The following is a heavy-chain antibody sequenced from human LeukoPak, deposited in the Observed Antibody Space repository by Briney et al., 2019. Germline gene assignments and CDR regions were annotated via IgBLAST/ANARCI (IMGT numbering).Heavy chain of an antibody. CDR3: AAIRRGRWFDP. D-gene: IGHD2-2*02. V-gene: IGHV3-53*01. CDR2: IYTDGGT. J-gene: IGHJ5*02. CDR1: GFTVSGNY. Sequence: GGSLRLSCAASGFTVSGNYMSWVRQAPGKGLEWVSFIYTDGGTYYADSVKGRFTISRDNSKNTLYLQMNSLRAEDTAVYYCAAIRRGRWFDPWGQGTLVAVSS.